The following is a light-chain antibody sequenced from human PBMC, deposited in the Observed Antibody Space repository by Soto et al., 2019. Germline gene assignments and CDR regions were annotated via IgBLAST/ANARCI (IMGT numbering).Light chain of an antibody. J-gene: IGLJ1*01. V-gene: IGLV2-14*01. CDR2: DVT. Sequence: QSALTQPASVSGSPGQSITISCTGTSSDVGGYKYVSWYHQHPDKAPKLIIYDVTNRPSGISNRFSGSKSGNTASLTISGLQAEDEADYYCSSYTSSSSYVFGTGTQLTVL. CDR3: SSYTSSSSYV. CDR1: SSDVGGYKY.